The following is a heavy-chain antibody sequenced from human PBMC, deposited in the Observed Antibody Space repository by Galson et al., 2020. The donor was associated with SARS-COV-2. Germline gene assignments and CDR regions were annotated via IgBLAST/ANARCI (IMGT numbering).Heavy chain of an antibody. Sequence: ASVKVSCKASGYTFTSYDINWVRQATGQGLEWMGWMNPNSGNTGYAQKFQGRVTMTRNTSISTAYMELSSLRSEDTAVYYCARGLRYYDYVWGSYRQTPDYWGQGTLVTVSS. CDR1: GYTFTSYD. D-gene: IGHD3-16*02. CDR3: ARGLRYYDYVWGSYRQTPDY. J-gene: IGHJ4*02. V-gene: IGHV1-8*01. CDR2: MNPNSGNT.